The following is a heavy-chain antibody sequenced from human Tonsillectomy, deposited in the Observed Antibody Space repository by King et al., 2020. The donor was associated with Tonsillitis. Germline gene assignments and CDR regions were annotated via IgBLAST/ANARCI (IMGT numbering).Heavy chain of an antibody. J-gene: IGHJ5*02. Sequence: QMQLQESGPGLVKPSETLSLTCAVSGYSISRGYYWGWIRLPPGKGLEWIGSIYHSGSAYFNPSLKSRVTISVDTSKNQFSLKLSSVTAADTAVYYCARMYGYFCNWFDPWGQGTLVTVSS. D-gene: IGHD4-17*01. V-gene: IGHV4-38-2*01. CDR1: GYSISRGYY. CDR3: ARMYGYFCNWFDP. CDR2: IYHSGSA.